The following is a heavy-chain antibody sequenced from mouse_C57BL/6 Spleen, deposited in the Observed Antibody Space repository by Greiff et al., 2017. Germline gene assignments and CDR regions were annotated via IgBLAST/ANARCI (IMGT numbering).Heavy chain of an antibody. Sequence: QVHVKQSGAELVKPGASVKISCKASGYAFSSYWMNWVKQRPGKGLEWIGQIYPGDGDTNYNGKFNGKATLTADKSSSTAYMQLSSLTSEDSAVYFCAKALSTPSFAYWGQGTLVTVSA. CDR3: AKALSTPSFAY. CDR2: IYPGDGDT. D-gene: IGHD2-1*01. J-gene: IGHJ3*01. V-gene: IGHV1-80*01. CDR1: GYAFSSYW.